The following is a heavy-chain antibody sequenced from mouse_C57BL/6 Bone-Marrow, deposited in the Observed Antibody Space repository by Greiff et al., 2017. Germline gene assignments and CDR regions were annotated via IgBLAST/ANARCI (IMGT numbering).Heavy chain of an antibody. Sequence: VQLKQSGPVLVKPGASVKMSCKASGYTFTDYYMNWVKQSHGKSLEWIGVINPYNGGTSYNQKFKGKATLTVDKSSSTAYMELNSLTSEDSAVYYCASPLYYSNYVTYWGQGTTLTVSS. CDR2: INPYNGGT. D-gene: IGHD2-5*01. CDR1: GYTFTDYY. CDR3: ASPLYYSNYVTY. J-gene: IGHJ2*01. V-gene: IGHV1-19*01.